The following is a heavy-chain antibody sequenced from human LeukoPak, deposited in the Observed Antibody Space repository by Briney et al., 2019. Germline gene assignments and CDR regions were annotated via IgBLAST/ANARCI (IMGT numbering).Heavy chain of an antibody. D-gene: IGHD3-22*01. V-gene: IGHV4-4*02. CDR1: GGSISSSNW. J-gene: IGHJ4*02. CDR3: ARGGYSQYYFDY. CDR2: IYHSGST. Sequence: SSETLSLTCAVSGGSISSSNWWSWVRQPPGKGLEGIGEIYHSGSTNYNPSLKRRVTISVDKSKNQFSLKLSSVTAADTAVYYCARGGYSQYYFDYWGQGTLVTVSS.